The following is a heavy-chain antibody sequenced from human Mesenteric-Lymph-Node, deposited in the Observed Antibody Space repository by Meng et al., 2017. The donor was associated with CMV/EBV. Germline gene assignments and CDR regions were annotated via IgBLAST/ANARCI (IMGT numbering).Heavy chain of an antibody. CDR2: IQFDASNE. Sequence: GGSLRLSCVASEFSFSSYGMLWVGQAPGKGLGWVTFIQFDASNEYYVDSVKGRFTISRDNSKNTLYLQMNSLTAEDTAVYYCAKDRYPFGPTPKHYFDYWGQGTLVTVSS. D-gene: IGHD4-23*01. CDR3: AKDRYPFGPTPKHYFDY. V-gene: IGHV3-30*02. J-gene: IGHJ4*02. CDR1: EFSFSSYG.